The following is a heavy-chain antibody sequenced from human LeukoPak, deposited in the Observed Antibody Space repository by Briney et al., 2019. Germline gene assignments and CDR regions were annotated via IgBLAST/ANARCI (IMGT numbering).Heavy chain of an antibody. CDR2: ISYDGSNK. J-gene: IGHJ6*02. D-gene: IGHD4-17*01. CDR1: GFTFSSYG. Sequence: GGSLRLSCAASGFTFSSYGMHWVRQAPGKGLEWVAVISYDGSNKYYADSVKGRFTISRDNPKNTLYLQMNSLRAEDTAVYYCAKDEAGDYRGSYYYGMDVWGQGTTVTVSS. V-gene: IGHV3-30*18. CDR3: AKDEAGDYRGSYYYGMDV.